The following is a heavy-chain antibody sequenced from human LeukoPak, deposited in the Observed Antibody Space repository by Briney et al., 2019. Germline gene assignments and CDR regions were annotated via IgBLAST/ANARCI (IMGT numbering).Heavy chain of an antibody. V-gene: IGHV3-53*01. CDR2: IYSGGST. Sequence: GGSLRLSCAASGFTVSSNYMSWVRQAPGKGLEWVSVIYSGGSTYYADSVKGRFTISRDNSKNTLYLQMNSLRAEDTAVYYCARDNRYYYDSSGYYYFDYWGQGSLVTVSS. D-gene: IGHD3-22*01. CDR1: GFTVSSNY. J-gene: IGHJ4*02. CDR3: ARDNRYYYDSSGYYYFDY.